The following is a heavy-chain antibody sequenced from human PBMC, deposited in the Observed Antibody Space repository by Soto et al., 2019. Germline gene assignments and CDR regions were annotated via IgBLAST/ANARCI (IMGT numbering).Heavy chain of an antibody. CDR3: ARDRATYYYGSERKSYGMDV. V-gene: IGHV3-23*01. D-gene: IGHD3-10*01. CDR1: GFTLSTYA. J-gene: IGHJ6*02. Sequence: PGGSLRLSCVASGFTLSTYAMSWVRQAPGKGLEWVSGITGSGGSTYYADSVKGRFTISRDNSKSTVSLHMNSLRAEDTAVYYCARDRATYYYGSERKSYGMDVWGQGTTVTVSS. CDR2: ITGSGGST.